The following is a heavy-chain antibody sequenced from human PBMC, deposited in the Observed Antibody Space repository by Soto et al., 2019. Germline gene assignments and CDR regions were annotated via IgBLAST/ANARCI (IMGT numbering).Heavy chain of an antibody. Sequence: EVQLLESGGGLLQPGVSLRLSCAASGFTLNTYGMSWVRQAPAKGLEWVSSISASGANTYYADSVQGRFTISRDISKNTLYLQMNSLGVEDTAVYYCAKESGVQNTWFDPWGQGTQVTVSS. CDR2: ISASGANT. D-gene: IGHD2-8*01. CDR1: GFTLNTYG. V-gene: IGHV3-23*01. J-gene: IGHJ5*02. CDR3: AKESGVQNTWFDP.